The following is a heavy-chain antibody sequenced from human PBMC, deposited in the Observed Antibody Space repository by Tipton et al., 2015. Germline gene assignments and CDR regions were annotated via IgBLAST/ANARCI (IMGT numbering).Heavy chain of an antibody. J-gene: IGHJ4*02. CDR2: ISDSGGST. CDR1: GFTFSNYA. V-gene: IGHV3-23*01. CDR3: ARLVGVGSYYFDY. D-gene: IGHD2-15*01. Sequence: SLRLSCAASGFTFSNYAMSWVRQAPGKGLEWVSGISDSGGSTYYADSVKGRFTISRDNSKNTLYLQMNSLRAEDTAVYYCARLVGVGSYYFDYWGQGTLVTVSS.